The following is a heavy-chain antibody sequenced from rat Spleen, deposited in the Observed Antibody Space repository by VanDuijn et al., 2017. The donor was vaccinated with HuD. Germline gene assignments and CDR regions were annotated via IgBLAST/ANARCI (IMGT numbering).Heavy chain of an antibody. CDR1: GFSLTSNG. CDR3: ARGRTYYGYDY. CDR2: IWGNGNA. J-gene: IGHJ2*01. Sequence: QVQLKESGPGLVQPSQTLSLTCTVSGFSLTSNGVSWVRQPPGKGLEWMGVIWGNGNANYNSALKSRLSISRDTSKSQIYLKMNSLQTEDTATYFCARGRTYYGYDYWGQGVMVTVSS. D-gene: IGHD1-9*01. V-gene: IGHV2-13*01.